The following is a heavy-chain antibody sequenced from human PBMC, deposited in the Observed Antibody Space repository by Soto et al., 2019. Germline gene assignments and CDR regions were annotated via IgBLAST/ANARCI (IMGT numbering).Heavy chain of an antibody. J-gene: IGHJ3*01. CDR3: TRDQPITP. Sequence: GGSLRLSCTAAGFTFGDYAMSWVRQAPGKGLEWVGFIRSKASGGTSEYAASVKGRFTFSGDDSKRIAYLQMNSLKTEDTAVYYCTRDQPITPWGQGTMVTVSS. CDR1: GFTFGDYA. D-gene: IGHD3-10*01. V-gene: IGHV3-49*04. CDR2: IRSKASGGTS.